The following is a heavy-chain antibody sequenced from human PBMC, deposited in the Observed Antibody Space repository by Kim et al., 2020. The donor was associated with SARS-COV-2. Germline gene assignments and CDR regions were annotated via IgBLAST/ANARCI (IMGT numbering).Heavy chain of an antibody. D-gene: IGHD2-15*01. CDR2: T. J-gene: IGHJ4*02. Sequence: TYYIDSVKGRFTISRDNSKNTLYLQMHSLRAEDTALYYCARDRSGHDPFDYWGQGTLVTVSS. CDR3: ARDRSGHDPFDY. V-gene: IGHV3-23*03.